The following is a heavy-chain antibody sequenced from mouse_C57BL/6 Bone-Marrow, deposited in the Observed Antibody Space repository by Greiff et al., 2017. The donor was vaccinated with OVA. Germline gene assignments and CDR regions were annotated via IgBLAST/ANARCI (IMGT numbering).Heavy chain of an antibody. CDR1: GYSITSGYY. D-gene: IGHD1-1*01. CDR3: ARDYGGYFDV. CDR2: ISYDGSN. V-gene: IGHV3-6*01. J-gene: IGHJ1*03. Sequence: VQLQQSGPGLVKPSQSLSLTCSVTGYSITSGYYWNWIRQFPGNKLEWMGYISYDGSNNYNPSLKNRISITRDTSKNQFFLKLNSVTTEDTATYYCARDYGGYFDVWGTGTTVTVSS.